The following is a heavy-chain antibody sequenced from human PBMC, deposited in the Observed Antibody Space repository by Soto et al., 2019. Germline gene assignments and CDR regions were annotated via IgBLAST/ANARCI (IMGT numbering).Heavy chain of an antibody. J-gene: IGHJ5*02. Sequence: SETLSLTCSVSGGSISSGNYCWSWIRQHPGKGLECIGYIYHSGNTYYNPSLKSRVTISVDTSKNQFSLKLSSVTAADTAVYYCAREEVAYFGSGSHNWFDPWGQGTLVTVSS. V-gene: IGHV4-31*03. CDR2: IYHSGNT. D-gene: IGHD3-10*01. CDR1: GGSISSGNYC. CDR3: AREEVAYFGSGSHNWFDP.